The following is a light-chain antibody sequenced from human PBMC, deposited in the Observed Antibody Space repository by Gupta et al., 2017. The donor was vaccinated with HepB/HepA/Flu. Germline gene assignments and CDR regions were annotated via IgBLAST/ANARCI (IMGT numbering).Light chain of an antibody. CDR2: DAS. V-gene: IGKV3-20*01. CDR3: QQYVSSPVT. CDR1: QSVSSSY. J-gene: IGKJ5*01. Sequence: EIVLTQSPGTLSLSPGERATLSCRASQSVSSSYLAWYQQRPGQAPRLLIYDASSRATGIPDRFSGSGSGTDFTLTISRLEPEDFAVYYCQQYVSSPVTFGQGPRLEI.